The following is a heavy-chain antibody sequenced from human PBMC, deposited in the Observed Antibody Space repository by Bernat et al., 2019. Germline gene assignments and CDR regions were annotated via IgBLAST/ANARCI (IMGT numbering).Heavy chain of an antibody. CDR2: ISSSGSTI. CDR1: GFTFSSYE. V-gene: IGHV3-48*03. CDR3: ATSSSGWYETDAFDI. J-gene: IGHJ3*02. Sequence: EVQLVESGGGLVQPGGSLRLSCAASGFTFSSYEMNWVRQAPGKGLEWVSYISSSGSTIYSADSVKGRFTISRDNAKNSLYLQMNSLRAEDTAVYYCATSSSGWYETDAFDIWGQGTMVTVSS. D-gene: IGHD6-19*01.